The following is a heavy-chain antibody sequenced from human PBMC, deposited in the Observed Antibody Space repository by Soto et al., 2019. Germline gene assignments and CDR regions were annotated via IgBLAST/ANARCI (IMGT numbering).Heavy chain of an antibody. J-gene: IGHJ4*02. CDR2: INLNGYT. Sequence: LSLTCAVYGGAFTDYYWTWIRQSPEKGLEWIGEINLNGYTKYSPSLQSRVTLSVDTTRKQVSLRLKSVTAADSAVYYCARGAWDNSAYYFFDHWGQGTRVTVSS. V-gene: IGHV4-34*01. CDR1: GGAFTDYY. CDR3: ARGAWDNSAYYFFDH. D-gene: IGHD3-22*01.